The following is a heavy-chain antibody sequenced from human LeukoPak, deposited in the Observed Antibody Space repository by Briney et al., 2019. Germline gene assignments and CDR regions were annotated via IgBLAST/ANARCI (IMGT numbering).Heavy chain of an antibody. CDR3: TSEDIVVVVAAPSNYYYMDV. Sequence: GGSLRLSCTASGFTFSNYALSWVRQAPGKGLEWVANIKQDGSEKYYVDSVKGRFTISRDNAKNSLYLQMNSLRAEDTAVYYCTSEDIVVVVAAPSNYYYMDVWGKGTTVTVSS. CDR1: GFTFSNYA. CDR2: IKQDGSEK. J-gene: IGHJ6*03. D-gene: IGHD2-15*01. V-gene: IGHV3-7*01.